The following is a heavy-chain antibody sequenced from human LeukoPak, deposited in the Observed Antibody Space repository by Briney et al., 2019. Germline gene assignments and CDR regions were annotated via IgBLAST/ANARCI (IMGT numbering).Heavy chain of an antibody. CDR1: GGSISSGSYY. Sequence: NASETLSLTCTVSGGSISSGSYYWSWIRQPAGEGLEWIGRIYTSGSTNYNPSLKSRITISVDTSKNQFSLKLSSVTAADTAVYYCAREHHDLDYWGRGTLVTVSS. V-gene: IGHV4-61*02. CDR3: AREHHDLDY. D-gene: IGHD3-16*01. J-gene: IGHJ4*02. CDR2: IYTSGST.